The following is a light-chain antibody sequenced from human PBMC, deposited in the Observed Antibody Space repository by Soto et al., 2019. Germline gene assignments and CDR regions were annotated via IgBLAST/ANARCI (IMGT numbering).Light chain of an antibody. CDR3: LQRRVWPST. CDR1: QSVSSY. V-gene: IGKV3-11*01. CDR2: DAS. Sequence: EIVLTQSPATLSLSPGERAALSCRASQSVSSYLAGYQQKPGQAPRLLIYDASKRAPGIPATFTGSGSGTDFTLTISSLEPEDFAVYFCLQRRVWPSTFGGGTKVEI. J-gene: IGKJ4*01.